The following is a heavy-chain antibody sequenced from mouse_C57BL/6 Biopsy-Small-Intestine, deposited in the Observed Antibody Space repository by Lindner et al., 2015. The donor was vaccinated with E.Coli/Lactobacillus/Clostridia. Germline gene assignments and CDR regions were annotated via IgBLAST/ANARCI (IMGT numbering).Heavy chain of an antibody. CDR3: ARGTRLDY. CDR1: GYAFSSSW. V-gene: IGHV1-82*01. J-gene: IGHJ2*01. D-gene: IGHD2-14*01. CDR2: IYPGDGDT. Sequence: VQLQESGPELVKPGASVKISCKASGYAFSSSWMNWVKQRPGKGLERIGRIYPGDGDTNYNGKFKGKATLTADKSSSTAYMQLSSLTSEDSAVYFCARGTRLDYWGQGTTLTVSA.